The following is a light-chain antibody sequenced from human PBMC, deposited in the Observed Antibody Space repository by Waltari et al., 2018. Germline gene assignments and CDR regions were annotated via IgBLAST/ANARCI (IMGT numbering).Light chain of an antibody. J-gene: IGKJ1*01. Sequence: EVVLTHAPGTLSLSPGESATLSCRASQSVGRYLAWYQQKPGQAPRLLIYDATTRAPGIPDRFSGSGSGTDFSLTISSLEPEDFAVYYCQKYVNLPATFGQGTKVEIK. V-gene: IGKV3-20*01. CDR1: QSVGRY. CDR3: QKYVNLPAT. CDR2: DAT.